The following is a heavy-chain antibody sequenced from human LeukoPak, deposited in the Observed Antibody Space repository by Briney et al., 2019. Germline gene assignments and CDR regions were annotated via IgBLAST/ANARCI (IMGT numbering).Heavy chain of an antibody. J-gene: IGHJ5*01. CDR2: IQQDGSGE. Sequence: PGGSLRLSCEASGFPFSTFWMIWVRQPPGKGLEWVAKIQQDGSGEEYVDSVKGRFTISRDNAKNSLYLQMNSLRVEDTGVYYCAREYWYRFDSWGQGTLVTVSS. CDR1: GFPFSTFW. D-gene: IGHD2-8*02. V-gene: IGHV3-7*01. CDR3: AREYWYRFDS.